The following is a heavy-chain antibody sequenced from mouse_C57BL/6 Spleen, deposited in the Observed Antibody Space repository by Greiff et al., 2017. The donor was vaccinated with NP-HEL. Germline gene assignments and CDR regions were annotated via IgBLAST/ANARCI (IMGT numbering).Heavy chain of an antibody. V-gene: IGHV1-52*01. Sequence: QVQLQQPGAELVRPGSSVKLSCTASGYTFTSYWMPWVKQRPIQGLEWIGNIDPSDSETHYNQKFKDKATLTVDKSSSTAYMQLSSLKSEDSAVYYCGREPVILSTTVVEGYFGFWGQGTTRTVSS. CDR2: IDPSDSET. D-gene: IGHD1-1*01. CDR3: GREPVILSTTVVEGYFGF. J-gene: IGHJ2*01. CDR1: GYTFTSYW.